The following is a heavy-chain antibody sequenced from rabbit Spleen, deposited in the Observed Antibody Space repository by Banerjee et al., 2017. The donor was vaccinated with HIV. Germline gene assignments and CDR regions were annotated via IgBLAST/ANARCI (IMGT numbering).Heavy chain of an antibody. D-gene: IGHD7-1*01. CDR2: VNGVTGKA. V-gene: IGHV1S40*01. CDR1: GFSFSSSYY. J-gene: IGHJ4*01. CDR3: ARNYAGYGTAPYFNL. Sequence: QSLEESGGGLVQPEGSLTLTCTASGFSFSSSYYMCWVRQAPGKGLEWIACVNGVTGKAVYASWVNGRFTISKTSSTTVTLQMTRLTAADTATYFCARNYAGYGTAPYFNLWGPGDPGHRL.